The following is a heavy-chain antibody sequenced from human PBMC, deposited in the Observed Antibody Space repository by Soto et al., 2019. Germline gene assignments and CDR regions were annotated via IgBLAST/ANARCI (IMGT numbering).Heavy chain of an antibody. CDR1: GYTFTGYY. Sequence: ASVKVSCRASGYTFTGYYMHWVRQAPGQGLEWMGWINPNSGGTNYAQKFQGRVTITRDTSISTAYMELSSLRSEDTAVYYCARVPTKSAVAGTPWFDPWGQGTLVTVSS. CDR2: INPNSGGT. V-gene: IGHV1-2*02. CDR3: ARVPTKSAVAGTPWFDP. J-gene: IGHJ5*02. D-gene: IGHD6-19*01.